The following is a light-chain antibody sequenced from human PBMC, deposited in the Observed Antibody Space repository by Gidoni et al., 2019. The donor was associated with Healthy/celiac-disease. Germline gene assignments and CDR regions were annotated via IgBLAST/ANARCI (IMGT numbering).Light chain of an antibody. CDR3: QQRSNWSPWT. CDR2: DAS. Sequence: IVLTQSPATLSLSPGERATLSCRASQSVSSYLAWYHQKDGPATRLLIYDASNRATGIPARFSGSGSGTDCTLTISSLEAEDFEVYYCQQRSNWSPWTFGQXTKVEIK. CDR1: QSVSSY. J-gene: IGKJ1*01. V-gene: IGKV3-11*01.